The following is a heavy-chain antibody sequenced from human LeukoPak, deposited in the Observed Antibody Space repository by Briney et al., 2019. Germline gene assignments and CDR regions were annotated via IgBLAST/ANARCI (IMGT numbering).Heavy chain of an antibody. CDR3: AKGHNNYYFTIDY. CDR2: IADSGGNT. D-gene: IGHD2/OR15-2a*01. Sequence: GGSLRLSCAASGFTFNMYGMGWDRQAPGKWPEWVAAIADSGGNTYYADSVKGRFTISRDNSRNTLSLQMNSLRAEDTAVYYCAKGHNNYYFTIDYWGQGTLVTVSS. J-gene: IGHJ4*02. V-gene: IGHV3-23*01. CDR1: GFTFNMYG.